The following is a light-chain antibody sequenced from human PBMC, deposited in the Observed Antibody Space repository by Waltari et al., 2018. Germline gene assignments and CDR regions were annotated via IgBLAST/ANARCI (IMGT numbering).Light chain of an antibody. CDR3: QQYNSWPRT. J-gene: IGKJ1*01. CDR2: GAS. CDR1: QSVGIH. Sequence: EILMTQSPASLSVSPWERATLSFWAGQSVGIHLAWYQQRPGQAPRLPIYGASTRATGIPARFSGSGSDTEFTLTISSLKSEDFAVYYCQQYNSWPRTFGQGTKVEIK. V-gene: IGKV3-15*01.